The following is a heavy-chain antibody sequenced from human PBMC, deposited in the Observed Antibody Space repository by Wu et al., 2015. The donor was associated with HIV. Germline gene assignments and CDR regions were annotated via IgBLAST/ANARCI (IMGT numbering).Heavy chain of an antibody. CDR1: GYTFTGYY. V-gene: IGHV1-2*02. Sequence: QVQLLQSGAEVKKPGGSLKVSCKASGYTFTGYYMHWVRQAPGQGLEWMGWINPNSGGTNYAQKFQGRVTMTRDTSISTAYMELSRLRSDDTAVYYCARDRYYDSSGHFDYWGQGTLVTVSS. CDR3: ARDRYYDSSGHFDY. D-gene: IGHD3-22*01. J-gene: IGHJ4*02. CDR2: INPNSGGT.